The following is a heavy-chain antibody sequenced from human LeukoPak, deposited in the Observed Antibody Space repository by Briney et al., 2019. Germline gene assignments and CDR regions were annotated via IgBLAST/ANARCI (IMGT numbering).Heavy chain of an antibody. J-gene: IGHJ6*03. CDR1: GFTFSTYW. CDR2: KKQDGGEK. V-gene: IGHV3-7*01. D-gene: IGHD4-17*01. CDR3: ARGYGDPLDYYYYMDV. Sequence: GGSLRLSCAASGFTFSTYWMSWVRQAPGKVLEWVANKKQDGGEKYYVDSVKGRFTISRDNAKNSLYLEMNSLRTEDTAVYYCARGYGDPLDYYYYMDVWGNGTTVTVSS.